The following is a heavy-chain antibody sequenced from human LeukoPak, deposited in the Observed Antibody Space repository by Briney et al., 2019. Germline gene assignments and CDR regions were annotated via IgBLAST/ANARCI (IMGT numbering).Heavy chain of an antibody. Sequence: GGSLRLSCAAAGFTFIRYWMAWVRQAPGKGLEWVASIKGDGSKIYYVDSVKGRITITRDNANNALFLQMNSLRAEDTGVYYCARSGWDPWHWGPGTLVTVSS. CDR1: GFTFIRYW. V-gene: IGHV3-7*04. CDR2: IKGDGSKI. CDR3: ARSGWDPWH. J-gene: IGHJ4*02. D-gene: IGHD1-26*01.